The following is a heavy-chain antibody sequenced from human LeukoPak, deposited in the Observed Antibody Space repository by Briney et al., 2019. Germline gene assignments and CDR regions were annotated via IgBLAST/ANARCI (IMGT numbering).Heavy chain of an antibody. V-gene: IGHV4-30-2*01. Sequence: PSQTLSLTCAVSGGSISSGGYSWSWIRQPPGKGLEWIGEINHSGSTNYNPSLKSRVTISVDTSKNQFSLKLSSVTAADTAVYYCARDLHCSSTSCDWFDPWGQGTLVTVSS. CDR1: GGSISSGGYS. CDR3: ARDLHCSSTSCDWFDP. CDR2: INHSGST. D-gene: IGHD2-2*01. J-gene: IGHJ5*02.